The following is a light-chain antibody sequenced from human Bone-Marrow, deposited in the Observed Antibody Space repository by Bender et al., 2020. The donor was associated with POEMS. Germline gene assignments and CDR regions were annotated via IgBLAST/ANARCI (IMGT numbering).Light chain of an antibody. CDR3: QSYDSSLSDVI. CDR1: SSNVGADYD. V-gene: IGLV1-40*01. Sequence: QSVLTQPPSVSAAPGQRVTISCTGSSSNVGADYDVHWYQQLPGTAPKLLIYGNNNRPSGVPDRFSGSKSGTSASLAITGLQAEDEADYYCQSYDSSLSDVIFGGGTKLTVL. J-gene: IGLJ2*01. CDR2: GNN.